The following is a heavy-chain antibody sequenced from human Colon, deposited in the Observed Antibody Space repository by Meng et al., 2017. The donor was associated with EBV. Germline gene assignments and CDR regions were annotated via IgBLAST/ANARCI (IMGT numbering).Heavy chain of an antibody. J-gene: IGHJ4*02. D-gene: IGHD4-17*01. CDR3: ARDGTRDGDTDY. CDR1: GGSISSTDYY. V-gene: IGHV4-39*07. Sequence: QVHLQESGPGLVKPSETLSLTCPVSGGSISSTDYYWGWIRQSPGQGLEWIGNIQYSGSTSYNPSLKSRVTISVDTSKNQFSLKLSSVTVADTAVYYCARDGTRDGDTDYWGQGTRVTVSS. CDR2: IQYSGST.